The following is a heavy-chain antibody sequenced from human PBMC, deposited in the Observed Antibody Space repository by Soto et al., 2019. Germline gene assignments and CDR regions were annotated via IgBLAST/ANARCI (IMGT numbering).Heavy chain of an antibody. V-gene: IGHV2-70*12. D-gene: IGHD2-15*01. CDR3: AHVSRFRSAPFFVF. J-gene: IGHJ6*02. CDR1: GFSLSTSEVC. CDR2: IDWEDDK. Sequence: SGPTGEPTQTLTLTCAFSGFSLSTSEVCVGWIRQPPGKALEWLALIDWEDDKYFTTSLRTRLFISKVTSKSQVILTLTNLDPTDTGIYYCAHVSRFRSAPFFVFWDQGISLTV.